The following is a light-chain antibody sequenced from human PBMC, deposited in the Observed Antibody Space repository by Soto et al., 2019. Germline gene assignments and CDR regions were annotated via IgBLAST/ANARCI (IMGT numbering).Light chain of an antibody. CDR1: SSDVGRFNF. J-gene: IGLJ3*02. V-gene: IGLV2-8*01. CDR3: SSYAGSHTYEV. CDR2: EVT. Sequence: QSVLTQPPSASGSPGQSVTISCTGTSSDVGRFNFVSWFQQHPGKAPKALIYEVTKRPSGVPDRFSASKSGNTASLTVSGLQAEDEADYHCSSYAGSHTYEVFGGGTKLTVL.